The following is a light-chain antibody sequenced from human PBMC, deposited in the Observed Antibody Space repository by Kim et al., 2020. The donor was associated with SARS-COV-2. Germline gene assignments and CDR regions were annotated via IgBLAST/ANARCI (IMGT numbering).Light chain of an antibody. V-gene: IGLV3-19*01. CDR1: SLRSYY. CDR2: AKN. J-gene: IGLJ1*01. CDR3: NSRDSSGSHYV. Sequence: SSELTQDPAVSVALGQTVRITCQGDSLRSYYANWYQQKPGQAPVLVIYAKNNRPSGIPDRFSGSSSGNTASLTITGAQAEDEADYYCNSRDSSGSHYVFGSGTKVTVL.